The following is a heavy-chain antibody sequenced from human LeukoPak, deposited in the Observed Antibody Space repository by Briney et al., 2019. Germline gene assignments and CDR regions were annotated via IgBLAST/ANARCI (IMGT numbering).Heavy chain of an antibody. J-gene: IGHJ6*03. Sequence: GASVKVSCKASGGTFSASPISWVRLAPGQGLEWMGWISAYNGNTNYAQKLQGRVTMTTDTSTSTAYMELRSLRSDDTAVYYCARGVVPDTAMVYYYYMDVWGKGTTVTVSS. CDR2: ISAYNGNT. D-gene: IGHD5-18*01. V-gene: IGHV1-18*01. CDR1: GGTFSASP. CDR3: ARGVVPDTAMVYYYYMDV.